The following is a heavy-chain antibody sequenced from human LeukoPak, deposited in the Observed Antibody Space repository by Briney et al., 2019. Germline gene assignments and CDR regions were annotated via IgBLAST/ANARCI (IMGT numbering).Heavy chain of an antibody. CDR1: GFTFSSYW. Sequence: GGSLRLSCAASGFTFSSYWMSWVRQAPGKGLEWVANIKQDGSEKYYVDSVKGRFTISRDNAKNSLYLQMSSLRAEDTAVYYCAREGWLQFIVDFDYWGQGTLVTVSS. CDR3: AREGWLQFIVDFDY. J-gene: IGHJ4*02. D-gene: IGHD5-24*01. V-gene: IGHV3-7*01. CDR2: IKQDGSEK.